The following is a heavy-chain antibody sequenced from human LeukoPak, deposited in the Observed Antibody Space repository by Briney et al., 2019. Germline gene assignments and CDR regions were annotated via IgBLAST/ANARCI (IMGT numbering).Heavy chain of an antibody. J-gene: IGHJ5*02. Sequence: GRSLRLSCAASGFAFSSYWMHWVRQTPGEGLAWVAHINTDGSSTNYADSVKGRFTISRDNARNTVYLQMSSLRAEDTAIYYCTRDNGGVDIWGQGTLVTVSS. CDR1: GFAFSSYW. CDR3: TRDNGGVDI. D-gene: IGHD6-25*01. CDR2: INTDGSST. V-gene: IGHV3-74*01.